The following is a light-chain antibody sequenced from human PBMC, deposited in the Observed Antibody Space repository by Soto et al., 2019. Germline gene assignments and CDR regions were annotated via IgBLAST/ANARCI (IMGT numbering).Light chain of an antibody. CDR1: SSNIGSNY. J-gene: IGLJ2*01. V-gene: IGLV1-47*01. CDR3: AAWDDSLSGVV. Sequence: QSVLTQPPSASGTPGQRVTISCSGSSSNIGSNYVFWYQHLPGTAPKLLIYRNNQRPSGVPDRFSGSKSGTSASLAISGLRSEDETDYYCAAWDDSLSGVVFGGETQLTVL. CDR2: RNN.